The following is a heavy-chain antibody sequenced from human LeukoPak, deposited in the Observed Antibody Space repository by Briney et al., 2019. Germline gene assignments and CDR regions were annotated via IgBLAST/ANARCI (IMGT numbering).Heavy chain of an antibody. J-gene: IGHJ4*02. CDR2: ISYDGSNK. CDR1: GFTFSSYA. Sequence: GGSLRLSCAASGFTFSSYAMHWVRQAPGKGLKWVAVISYDGSNKYYADSVKGRFTISRDNSKNTLYLQMNSLRAEDTAVYYCAKSYSYGYRDPFDYWGQGTLVTVSS. CDR3: AKSYSYGYRDPFDY. D-gene: IGHD5-18*01. V-gene: IGHV3-30*07.